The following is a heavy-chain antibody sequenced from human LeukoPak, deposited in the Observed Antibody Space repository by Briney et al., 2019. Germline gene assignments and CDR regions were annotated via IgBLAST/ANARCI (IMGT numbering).Heavy chain of an antibody. D-gene: IGHD2-2*01. J-gene: IGHJ4*02. CDR2: INHGGGT. CDR1: GGSFSDYF. Sequence: SETLSLTCAVYGGSFSDYFWNWIRQPPGKGLEWIGEINHGGGTRYNPSLKSRATISVDTSKKQFSLNLTSVTAADTAVYYCAKVVPAAMVIHYWGQGTLVTVSS. CDR3: AKVVPAAMVIHY. V-gene: IGHV4-34*01.